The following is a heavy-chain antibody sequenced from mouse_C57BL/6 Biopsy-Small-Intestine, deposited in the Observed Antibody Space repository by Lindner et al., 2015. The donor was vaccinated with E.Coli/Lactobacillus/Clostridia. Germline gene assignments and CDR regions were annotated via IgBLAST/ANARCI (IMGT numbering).Heavy chain of an antibody. CDR2: INPSTGT. CDR3: ARSDLNYYAMDY. Sequence: VQLQESGPELVKPGASVKISCKASGYSFTGYYMNWVKQSPEKSLEWIGEINPSTGTTYNQKFKTKATLTVDKSSNTAYMQLKSLTSEDSAVYYCARSDLNYYAMDYWGQGTSVTVSS. J-gene: IGHJ4*01. V-gene: IGHV1-42*01. D-gene: IGHD5-1*01. CDR1: GYSFTGYY.